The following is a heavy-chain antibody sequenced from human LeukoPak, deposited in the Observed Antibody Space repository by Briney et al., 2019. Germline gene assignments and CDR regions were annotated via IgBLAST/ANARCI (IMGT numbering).Heavy chain of an antibody. J-gene: IGHJ4*02. CDR3: ARDQRMRGYDFQPYYFDY. V-gene: IGHV3-11*01. CDR1: GFTFNDYY. CDR2: ISSSGTTI. Sequence: TGGSLRLSCAASGFTFNDYYMSWIRQAPGKGLEWVSYISSSGTTIYNADSVKGRFSVSRDNPKNSLYLQMNSLRAEDTAVYYCARDQRMRGYDFQPYYFDYWGQGTLVTVSS. D-gene: IGHD5-12*01.